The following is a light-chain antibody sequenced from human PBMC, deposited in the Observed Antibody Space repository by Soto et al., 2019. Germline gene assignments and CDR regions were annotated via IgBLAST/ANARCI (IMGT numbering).Light chain of an antibody. CDR3: QNLDSAPQT. Sequence: DLQMPQAPSSLSASVGVRVTITCVESQGIRHYSDWYQQKPGKVPKLLLYEASNLQSGVPSRLRGGASRTEFTLTIRTLQPEDVASYYSQNLDSAPQTLGQGTKV. CDR2: EAS. CDR1: QGIRHY. J-gene: IGKJ1*01. V-gene: IGKV1-27*01.